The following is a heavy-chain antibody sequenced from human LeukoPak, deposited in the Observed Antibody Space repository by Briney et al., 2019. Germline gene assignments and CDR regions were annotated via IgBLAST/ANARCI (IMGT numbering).Heavy chain of an antibody. CDR3: ATKVMGGSYWGAFDI. V-gene: IGHV4-4*07. J-gene: IGHJ3*02. Sequence: PSETLSLTRTVSGGSISSFYWSWIRQPAGKGLEWIGRIDTSGNTNYNPSLKSRVTVSVDRSKNQFSLKLSSVTVADTAVYYCATKVMGGSYWGAFDIWGQGTLVTVSS. D-gene: IGHD1-26*01. CDR1: GGSISSFY. CDR2: IDTSGNT.